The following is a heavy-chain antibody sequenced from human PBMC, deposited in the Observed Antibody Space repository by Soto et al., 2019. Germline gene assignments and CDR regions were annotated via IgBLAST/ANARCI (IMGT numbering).Heavy chain of an antibody. Sequence: SETLSLTCIVSGLSVSSSTYYLSWLRQPPGKGLEWIGYIYYSGSTNYNPSLKSRVTISVDTSKNQFSLKLSSVTAADTAVYYCARELFGRSVWFDPWGQGTLVTVSS. D-gene: IGHD3-10*01. V-gene: IGHV4-61*01. J-gene: IGHJ5*02. CDR1: GLSVSSSTYY. CDR2: IYYSGST. CDR3: ARELFGRSVWFDP.